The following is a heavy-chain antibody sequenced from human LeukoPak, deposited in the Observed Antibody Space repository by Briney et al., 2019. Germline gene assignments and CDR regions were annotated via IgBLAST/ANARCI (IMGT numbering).Heavy chain of an antibody. CDR2: IYYSGST. J-gene: IGHJ4*02. D-gene: IGHD5-24*01. CDR3: ARAPRRWLQWGFDY. Sequence: SETLSLTCTVSGGSISSYYWSWIRQPPGKGLEWIGYIYYSGSTNYNPSLKSRVTISVDTSKNQFSLKLSSVTAADTAVYYCARAPRRWLQWGFDYWGQGTLVTVSS. CDR1: GGSISSYY. V-gene: IGHV4-59*01.